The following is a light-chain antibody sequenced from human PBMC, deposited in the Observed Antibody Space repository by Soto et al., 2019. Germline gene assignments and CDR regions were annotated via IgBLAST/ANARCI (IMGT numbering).Light chain of an antibody. V-gene: IGKV1-17*01. CDR1: QGISSD. J-gene: IGKJ1*01. CDR2: AAS. CDR3: QQYGSSPPT. Sequence: DIQMTQSPSSLSASVGDRVTITCRASQGISSDLDWYQQKTGKAPKRLIYAASSLQSGVPSRFSGSGSGTDFTLTINRLEPEDFALYYCQQYGSSPPTFGQGTKVDIK.